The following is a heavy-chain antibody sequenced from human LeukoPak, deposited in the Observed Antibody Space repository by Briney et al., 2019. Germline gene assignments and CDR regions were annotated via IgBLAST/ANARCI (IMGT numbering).Heavy chain of an antibody. CDR2: ISGSGDST. CDR3: AKDTRYCSSTSCYFGY. J-gene: IGHJ4*02. Sequence: GGSLRLSCAASGFAFSSYAMSWVRQAPGKGLEWVSAISGSGDSTYYADSVKGRFTISRDNSKNTLYLQMNNLRAEDTAVYYCAKDTRYCSSTSCYFGYWGQGTLVTVSS. V-gene: IGHV3-23*01. CDR1: GFAFSSYA. D-gene: IGHD2-2*01.